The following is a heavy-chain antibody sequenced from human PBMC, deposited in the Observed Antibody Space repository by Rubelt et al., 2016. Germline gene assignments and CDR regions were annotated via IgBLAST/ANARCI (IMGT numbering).Heavy chain of an antibody. Sequence: QVQPQQWGAGLLKPSETLSLTCAVYGGSFSGYYWSWIRQPPGKGLEWIGEINHSGSTNYNPSLKSRVTLSVATSKNHVSLRLSSVTAAGTAVYYWASHAGPPERGLGYWGQGTLVTVSS. CDR3: ASHAGPPERGLGY. D-gene: IGHD1-14*01. CDR1: GGSFSGYY. CDR2: INHSGST. V-gene: IGHV4-34*01. J-gene: IGHJ4*02.